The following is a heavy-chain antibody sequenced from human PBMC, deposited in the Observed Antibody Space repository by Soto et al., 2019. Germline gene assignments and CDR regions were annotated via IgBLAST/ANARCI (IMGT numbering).Heavy chain of an antibody. CDR2: IKNKAHGGTT. Sequence: VESGGGLVKSGGSLRLACAAFGFAFSSAWINWVRQTPGKGLEWVGRIKNKAHGGTTDFAAFVRGTFAITRDDSGSVAYMQMNSLTPEDTVMYYCTTDSYSNVVVVRFDYWGHGRPVTVSS. CDR1: GFAFSSAW. CDR3: TTDSYSNVVVVRFDY. D-gene: IGHD2-2*01. J-gene: IGHJ4*01. V-gene: IGHV3-15*07.